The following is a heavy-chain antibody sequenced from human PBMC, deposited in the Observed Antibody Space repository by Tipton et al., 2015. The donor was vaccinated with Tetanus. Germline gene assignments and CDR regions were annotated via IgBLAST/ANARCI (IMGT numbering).Heavy chain of an antibody. J-gene: IGHJ3*02. CDR2: IYDSYDSGST. V-gene: IGHV4-59*07. D-gene: IGHD6-19*01. CDR1: GGSITSYY. Sequence: TLSLTCTVSGGSITSYYWTWIRQPPGKGLEWIGYIYDSYDSGSTKYNPSLKSRVTISVNTSKNQFSLRLTSVTAAHTAVYYLARIGWLHQNKPAFDIWGQGTVVTVSS. CDR3: ARIGWLHQNKPAFDI.